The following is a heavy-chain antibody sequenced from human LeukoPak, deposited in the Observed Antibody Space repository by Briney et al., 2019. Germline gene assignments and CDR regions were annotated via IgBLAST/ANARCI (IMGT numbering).Heavy chain of an antibody. CDR1: GFTFDDYA. J-gene: IGHJ4*02. V-gene: IGHV3-9*03. D-gene: IGHD2-15*01. CDR2: ISWNSGSI. CDR3: AKDNLAILYAPSYFDY. Sequence: GGSLRLSCAASGFTFDDYAMHWVRQAPGKGLEWVSGISWNSGSIGYADSVKGRFTISRDNAKNSLYLQMDSLRAEDMALYYCAKDNLAILYAPSYFDYWGQGTLVTVSS.